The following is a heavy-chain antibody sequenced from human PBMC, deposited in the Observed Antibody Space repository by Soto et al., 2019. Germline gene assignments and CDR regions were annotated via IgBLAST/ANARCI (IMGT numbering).Heavy chain of an antibody. CDR2: INSDGSST. Sequence: GGSLRLSCAASGFTFSSYWMHWVRQAPGKGLMWVSRINSDGSSTSYADSVKGRFTISRDNAKNTLYLQMNSLRAEDTAVYYCARVTGSYDFWSGYYYYYMDVWGKGTTVTVSS. D-gene: IGHD3-3*01. J-gene: IGHJ6*03. CDR3: ARVTGSYDFWSGYYYYYMDV. CDR1: GFTFSSYW. V-gene: IGHV3-74*01.